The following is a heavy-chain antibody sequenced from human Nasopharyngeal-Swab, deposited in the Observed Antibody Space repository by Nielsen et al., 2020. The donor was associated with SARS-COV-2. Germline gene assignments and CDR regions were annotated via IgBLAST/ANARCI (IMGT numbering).Heavy chain of an antibody. J-gene: IGHJ6*03. Sequence: GGSLRLSCTASGSTFGDYAMSWFRQAPGKGLEWVGFIRSKAYGGTTEYAASVKGRFTISRDDSKSIAYLQMNSLKTEDTAVYYCTGDWQKPQLWRGYEDYMDVWGKGTTVTVSS. CDR2: IRSKAYGGTT. D-gene: IGHD3-3*01. CDR1: GSTFGDYA. V-gene: IGHV3-49*03. CDR3: TGDWQKPQLWRGYEDYMDV.